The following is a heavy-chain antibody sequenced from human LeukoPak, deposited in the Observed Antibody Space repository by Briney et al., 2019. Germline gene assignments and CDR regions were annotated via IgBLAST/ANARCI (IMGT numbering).Heavy chain of an antibody. Sequence: GGSLRPSCAASGFTFSSYWMHWVRQAPGKGLVWVSRINSDGSSTSYADSVKGRFTISRDNAKNTLYLQMNSLRAEDTAVYYCAREAAGRLYYYDSSGHIDYWGQGTLVTVSS. J-gene: IGHJ4*02. D-gene: IGHD3-22*01. CDR2: INSDGSST. CDR3: AREAAGRLYYYDSSGHIDY. CDR1: GFTFSSYW. V-gene: IGHV3-74*01.